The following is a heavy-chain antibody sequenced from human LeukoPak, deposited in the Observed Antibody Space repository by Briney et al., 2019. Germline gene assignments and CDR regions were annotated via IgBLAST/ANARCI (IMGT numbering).Heavy chain of an antibody. J-gene: IGHJ6*02. CDR2: IIPCGASI. CDR1: GFNFGSYE. D-gene: IGHD3-3*01. CDR3: ARDNSPRGYYTPYHYYGMDV. V-gene: IGHV3-48*03. Sequence: AGGSLRLSCEASGFNFGSYEINWVRQAPGKGLEWISYIIPCGASIEYADSVNGRFTISIDNGQSSLYLQLNNLRAEDTAVYYCARDNSPRGYYTPYHYYGMDVWGQGTTVTVSS.